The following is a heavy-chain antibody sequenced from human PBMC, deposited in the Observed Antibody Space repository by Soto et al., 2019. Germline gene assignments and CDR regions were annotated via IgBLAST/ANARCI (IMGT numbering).Heavy chain of an antibody. D-gene: IGHD3-22*01. CDR2: ISAYNGNT. Sequence: ASVKVSCKASGYTFTSYGISWVRQAPGQGLEWMGWISAYNGNTNYAQKLQGRVTMTTDTSTSTAYMELRSLRSDDTAVYYCARLGGDSSGYYLRSDFDYWGQGTLVTVSS. J-gene: IGHJ4*02. CDR1: GYTFTSYG. CDR3: ARLGGDSSGYYLRSDFDY. V-gene: IGHV1-18*01.